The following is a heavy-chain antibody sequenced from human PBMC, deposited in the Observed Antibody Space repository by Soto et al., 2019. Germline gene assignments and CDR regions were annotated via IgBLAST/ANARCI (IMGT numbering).Heavy chain of an antibody. CDR3: VRARATDSRPDY. J-gene: IGHJ4*02. V-gene: IGHV3-21*01. CDR2: VSSGSSYI. D-gene: IGHD3-22*01. Sequence: GGSLRLSCAASGFTFSLDAMIWVRQARGKGLEWVSSVSSGSSYIYSADSLKGRFTISRDDAKNSLYLQMNSLRADDTAIYYCVRARATDSRPDYWGQGSLVTVSS. CDR1: GFTFSLDA.